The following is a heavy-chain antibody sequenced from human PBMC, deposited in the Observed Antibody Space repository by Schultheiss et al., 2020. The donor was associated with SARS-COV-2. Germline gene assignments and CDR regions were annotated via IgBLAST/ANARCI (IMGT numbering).Heavy chain of an antibody. CDR3: ARNFMRGGRFYQDY. CDR1: GFTFSDHY. Sequence: GGSLRLSCAASGFTFSDHYMDWVRQAPGKGLEWVGRSRNKANSYTTEYAASVKGRFIISRDESKSSLYLQMNSLKTEDTAVYYCARNFMRGGRFYQDYWGQGTLVTVSS. V-gene: IGHV3-72*01. J-gene: IGHJ4*02. CDR2: SRNKANSYTT. D-gene: IGHD2-15*01.